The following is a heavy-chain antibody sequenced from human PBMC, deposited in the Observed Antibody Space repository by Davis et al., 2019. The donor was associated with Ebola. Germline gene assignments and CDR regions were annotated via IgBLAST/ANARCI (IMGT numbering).Heavy chain of an antibody. CDR1: GYTFTSYD. V-gene: IGHV1-8*02. CDR3: ARAPYYDFWSGYQGCFDY. J-gene: IGHJ4*02. D-gene: IGHD3-3*01. Sequence: ASVKVSCKASGYTFTSYDINWVRQASGQGLEWMGWMNPNSGNTGYAQKFQGRVTMTRDTSTSTVYMELSSLRSEDTAVYYCARAPYYDFWSGYQGCFDYWGQGTLVTVSS. CDR2: MNPNSGNT.